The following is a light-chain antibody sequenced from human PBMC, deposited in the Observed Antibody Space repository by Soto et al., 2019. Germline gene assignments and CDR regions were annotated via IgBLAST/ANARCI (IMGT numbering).Light chain of an antibody. V-gene: IGLV2-14*01. CDR3: SLYTSSSTEI. CDR2: EVS. J-gene: IGLJ1*01. CDR1: SSDVGGYNY. Sequence: QSVLTQPASVSGSPGQSITISCTGTSSDVGGYNYVSWYQQHPGKAPKLMIYEVSNRPSGVSNRFSGSKSGNTASLTISGLQAEDEADYYCSLYTSSSTEIFGPGTKV.